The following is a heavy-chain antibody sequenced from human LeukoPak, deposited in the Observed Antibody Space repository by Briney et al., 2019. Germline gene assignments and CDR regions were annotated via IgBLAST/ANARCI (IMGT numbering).Heavy chain of an antibody. V-gene: IGHV4-59*01. CDR2: IYYSGST. Sequence: SKTLSLTCTVSGGSISSYYWSWIRQPPGKGLEWIGYIYYSGSTNYNPSLKSRVTISVDTSKNQFSLKLSSVTAADTAVYYCARVVEMATTEFDYWGQGTLVTVSS. J-gene: IGHJ4*02. CDR3: ARVVEMATTEFDY. CDR1: GGSISSYY. D-gene: IGHD5-24*01.